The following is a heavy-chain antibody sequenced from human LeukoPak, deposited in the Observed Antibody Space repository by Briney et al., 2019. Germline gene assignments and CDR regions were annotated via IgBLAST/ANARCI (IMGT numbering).Heavy chain of an antibody. Sequence: GGSLRLSCAASGFTVSSNYMSWVRQAPGKGLEWVSVIYSGGSAYYADSVKGRFTISRHNSKNTLYLQMNSLRAEDTAVYYCARRRSSWYGFNWFDPWGQGTLVTVSS. J-gene: IGHJ5*02. CDR2: IYSGGSA. CDR1: GFTVSSNY. D-gene: IGHD6-13*01. V-gene: IGHV3-53*04. CDR3: ARRRSSWYGFNWFDP.